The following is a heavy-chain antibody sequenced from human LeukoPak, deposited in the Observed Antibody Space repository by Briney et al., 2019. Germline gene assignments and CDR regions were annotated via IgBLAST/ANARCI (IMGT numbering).Heavy chain of an antibody. CDR3: AKPNWYCSGGSCYFDY. CDR1: GFTFSNYV. D-gene: IGHD2-15*01. CDR2: ISGSGDST. Sequence: QSGGSLRLSCAASGFTFSNYVMNWVRQAPGKGLEWVSAISGSGDSTYYADSVKGRFTISTDNSKNTLYLQMNSLRAEDTAVYYCAKPNWYCSGGSCYFDYWGQGTLVTISS. J-gene: IGHJ4*02. V-gene: IGHV3-23*01.